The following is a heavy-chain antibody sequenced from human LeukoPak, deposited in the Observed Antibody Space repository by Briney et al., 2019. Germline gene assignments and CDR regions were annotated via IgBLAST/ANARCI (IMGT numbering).Heavy chain of an antibody. Sequence: GGSLRLSCAGSGFTLSSWMSWVRQAPGKGLEWVANINQDGSEKYYVDSVKGRFTISRDNPKNSLYLQMNSLRAEDTAVYYCTRNEYWGPGTLVTVSS. J-gene: IGHJ4*02. CDR1: GFTLSSW. CDR3: TRNEY. V-gene: IGHV3-7*04. CDR2: INQDGSEK.